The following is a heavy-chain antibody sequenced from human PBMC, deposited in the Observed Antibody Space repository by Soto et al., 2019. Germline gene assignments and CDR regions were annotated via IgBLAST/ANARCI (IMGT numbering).Heavy chain of an antibody. D-gene: IGHD5-12*01. CDR1: GGSISSSSYY. V-gene: IGHV4-39*01. J-gene: IGHJ4*02. CDR3: ARHVRMDGLRPHETSLYYFDY. CDR2: IYYSGST. Sequence: QLQLQESGPGLVKPSETLSLTCTVSGGSISSSSYYWGWIRQPPGKGLEWIGSIYYSGSTYYNPSLKSRVTISVDTSKNQFSLKLSSVTAADTAVYYCARHVRMDGLRPHETSLYYFDYWGQGTLVTVSS.